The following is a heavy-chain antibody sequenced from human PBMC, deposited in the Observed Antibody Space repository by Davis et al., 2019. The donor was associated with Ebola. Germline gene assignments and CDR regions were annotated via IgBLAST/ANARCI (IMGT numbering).Heavy chain of an antibody. V-gene: IGHV3-30*04. J-gene: IGHJ4*02. D-gene: IGHD3-3*01. CDR3: ARAVFHEVLDS. Sequence: GGSLRLSCAASGFTFSNYAMHWVRQAPGKGLEWVAVVSHSEREKFYADSVKGRFTISRDNSENTLYLQMDSLTADDTAVYFCARAVFHEVLDSWGQGTPVTVSS. CDR2: VSHSEREK. CDR1: GFTFSNYA.